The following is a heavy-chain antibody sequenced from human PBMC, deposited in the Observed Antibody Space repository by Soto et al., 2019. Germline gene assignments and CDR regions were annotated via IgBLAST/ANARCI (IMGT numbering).Heavy chain of an antibody. D-gene: IGHD5-12*01. Sequence: ASVKVSCKASGYTFTSCGISWVRQAPGQGLEWMGWISAYNGNTNYAQKLQGRVTMTTDTSTSTAYMELRSLRSDDTAVYYCARAGVATITIFYYGMDVWGQGTTVTVSS. J-gene: IGHJ6*02. CDR1: GYTFTSCG. CDR2: ISAYNGNT. V-gene: IGHV1-18*04. CDR3: ARAGVATITIFYYGMDV.